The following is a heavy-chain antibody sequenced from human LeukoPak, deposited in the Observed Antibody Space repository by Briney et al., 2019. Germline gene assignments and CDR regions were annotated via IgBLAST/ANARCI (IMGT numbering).Heavy chain of an antibody. Sequence: GGSLRLSCAASGFTFSSYAMSWVRQTPGRGLEWVSTISGSGGSTYYADSVKGRFTSSRDNSKNTLYLQMSSLRPEDTAVYYCATPHLATYGDYRTLYYWGQGTLVTVSS. CDR3: ATPHLATYGDYRTLYY. V-gene: IGHV3-23*01. D-gene: IGHD4-17*01. J-gene: IGHJ4*02. CDR2: ISGSGGST. CDR1: GFTFSSYA.